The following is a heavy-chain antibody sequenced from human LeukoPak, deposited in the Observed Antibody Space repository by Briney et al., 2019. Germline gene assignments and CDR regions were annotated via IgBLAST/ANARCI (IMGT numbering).Heavy chain of an antibody. J-gene: IGHJ4*02. Sequence: ASVKVSCKASGYTFTSYYMHWVRQAPGQGLEWMGIINPSGGSTSYAQIFQGRVTMIRDTSTSTVYMELGSLRSEDTAVYYCARVSGYDSSQYYFDYWGRGTLVTVSS. V-gene: IGHV1-46*01. CDR3: ARVSGYDSSQYYFDY. D-gene: IGHD3-22*01. CDR2: INPSGGST. CDR1: GYTFTSYY.